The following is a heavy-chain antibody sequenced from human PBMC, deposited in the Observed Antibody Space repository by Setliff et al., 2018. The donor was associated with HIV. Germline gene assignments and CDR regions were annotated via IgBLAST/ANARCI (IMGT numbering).Heavy chain of an antibody. CDR1: GFSFGVDW. V-gene: IGHV3-7*01. J-gene: IGHJ4*02. D-gene: IGHD3-10*01. CDR2: VTPDGGDK. Sequence: PGGSLRLSCAAAGFSFGVDWMSWVRQTPGKGLEWVSSVTPDGGDKYYENSMRGRFTISRDNGKNAVYLQMNRLTAEDTALYYCVRDLARVIDHWGQGTLVTVSS. CDR3: VRDLARVIDH.